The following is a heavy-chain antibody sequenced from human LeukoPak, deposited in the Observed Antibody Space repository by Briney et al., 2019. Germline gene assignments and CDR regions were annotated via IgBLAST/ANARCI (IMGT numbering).Heavy chain of an antibody. J-gene: IGHJ4*02. CDR2: ISGSGGST. V-gene: IGHV3-23*01. CDR3: AKDQYYDSSGSLDY. Sequence: PGGSLRLSCAASGFTFSSYAMSWVRQAPGKGLEWVSAISGSGGSTYYADSVKGRFTISRDNSKNTLYLQMNSLRAEDTAVYYCAKDQYYDSSGSLDYWGQGTLVTVSS. CDR1: GFTFSSYA. D-gene: IGHD3-22*01.